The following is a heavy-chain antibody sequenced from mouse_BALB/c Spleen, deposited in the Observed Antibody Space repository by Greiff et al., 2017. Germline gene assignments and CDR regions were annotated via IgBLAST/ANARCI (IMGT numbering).Heavy chain of an antibody. Sequence: VQLQQSRGGLVQPGGSLKLSCAASGFTFSSYGMSWVRQTPDKRLELVATINSNGGSTYYPDSVKGRFTISRDNAKNTLYLQMSSLKSEDTAMYYCFYYAMDYWGQGTSVTVSS. CDR3: FYYAMDY. CDR1: GFTFSSYG. CDR2: INSNGGST. J-gene: IGHJ4*01. V-gene: IGHV5-6-3*01.